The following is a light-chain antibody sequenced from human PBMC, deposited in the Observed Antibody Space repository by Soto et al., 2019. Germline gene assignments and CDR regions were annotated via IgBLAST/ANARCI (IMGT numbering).Light chain of an antibody. V-gene: IGLV2-14*01. J-gene: IGLJ1*01. CDR3: SSYTSSSTLV. Sequence: QSALTQPASVSGSPGQSITISCTGTSSDVGGYNYVSWYQQHPGKAPKLMIYEVSNRPPGVSNRFSGSKSGNTASLTISGPQAEDEADYYCSSYTSSSTLVFGTGTKVTVL. CDR2: EVS. CDR1: SSDVGGYNY.